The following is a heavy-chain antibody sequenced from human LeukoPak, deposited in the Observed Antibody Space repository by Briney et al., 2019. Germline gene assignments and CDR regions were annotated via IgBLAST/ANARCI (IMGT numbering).Heavy chain of an antibody. J-gene: IGHJ4*02. V-gene: IGHV4-39*07. CDR3: ARAAQWLVG. D-gene: IGHD6-19*01. Sequence: SETLSLTCTVSGGSISSSYYYWGWIRQPPGKGLEWIGSIYYSGSTYYNPSLKSRVTISVDTSKNQFSLKLSSVTAADTAVYYCARAAQWLVGWGQGTLVTVSS. CDR2: IYYSGST. CDR1: GGSISSSYYY.